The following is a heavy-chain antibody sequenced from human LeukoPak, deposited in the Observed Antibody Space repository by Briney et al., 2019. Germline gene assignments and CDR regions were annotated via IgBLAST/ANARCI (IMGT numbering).Heavy chain of an antibody. Sequence: PGGSLRLSCAASGFTFSSYGMHWVRQAPGKGLEWVAVIWYDGSNKYYADSVKGRFTISRDNSKNTLYLQMNSLRAEDTAVYYRAKLVYCSSTSCLNDAFDIWGQGTMVTVSS. CDR1: GFTFSSYG. J-gene: IGHJ3*02. V-gene: IGHV3-33*06. CDR2: IWYDGSNK. CDR3: AKLVYCSSTSCLNDAFDI. D-gene: IGHD2-2*01.